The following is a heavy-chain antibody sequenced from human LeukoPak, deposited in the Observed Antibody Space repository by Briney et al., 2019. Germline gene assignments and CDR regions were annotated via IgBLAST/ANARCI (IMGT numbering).Heavy chain of an antibody. CDR3: ARGTLTAFDI. CDR2: ISSSANTI. J-gene: IGHJ3*02. V-gene: IGHV3-48*01. Sequence: GGSLRLSCAASGFTFSSYSMNWVRQAPGKGLEWVSYISSSANTIYYADSVKGRFTISRDNAKNSLFLQMNSLRAEDTAVYYCARGTLTAFDIWGQGTLVTVSS. CDR1: GFTFSSYS. D-gene: IGHD2-15*01.